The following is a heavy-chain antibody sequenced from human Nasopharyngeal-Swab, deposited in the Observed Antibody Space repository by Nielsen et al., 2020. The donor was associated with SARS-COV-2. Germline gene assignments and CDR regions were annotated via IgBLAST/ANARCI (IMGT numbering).Heavy chain of an antibody. J-gene: IGHJ5*02. V-gene: IGHV3-7*01. CDR2: IKQDGSEK. D-gene: IGHD2-2*03. Sequence: GEFLKISCAASGFTFSSYWMSWVRQAPGKGLEWVANIKQDGSEKYYVDSVKGRFTISRDNAKNSLYLQMNSLRAEDTAVYYCARDFLLDRVPNWFDPWGQGTLVTVSS. CDR3: ARDFLLDRVPNWFDP. CDR1: GFTFSSYW.